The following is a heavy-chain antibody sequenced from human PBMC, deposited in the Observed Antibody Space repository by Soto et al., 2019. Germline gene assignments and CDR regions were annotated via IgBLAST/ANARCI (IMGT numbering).Heavy chain of an antibody. CDR3: ARDIVVVPGVFDY. Sequence: VASVKVSCKASGGTFSSYTISWVRQAPGQGLEWMGRIIPILGIANYAQKFQGRVTITADKSTSTAYMELSSLRSEDTAVYYCARDIVVVPGVFDYWGQGTLDTFSS. J-gene: IGHJ4*02. V-gene: IGHV1-69*04. D-gene: IGHD2-2*01. CDR1: GGTFSSYT. CDR2: IIPILGIA.